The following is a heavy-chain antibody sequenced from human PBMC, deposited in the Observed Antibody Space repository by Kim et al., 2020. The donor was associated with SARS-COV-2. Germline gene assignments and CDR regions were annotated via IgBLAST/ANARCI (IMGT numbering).Heavy chain of an antibody. CDR3: ARDSWELAGYYGMDV. CDR1: GFTFSSYG. J-gene: IGHJ6*02. V-gene: IGHV3-33*01. D-gene: IGHD3-10*01. Sequence: GGSLRLSCAASGFTFSSYGMHWVRQAPGKGLEWVAVIWYDGSNKYYADSVKGRFTISRDNSKNTLYLQMNSLRAEDTAVYYCARDSWELAGYYGMDVWGQGTTVTVSS. CDR2: IWYDGSNK.